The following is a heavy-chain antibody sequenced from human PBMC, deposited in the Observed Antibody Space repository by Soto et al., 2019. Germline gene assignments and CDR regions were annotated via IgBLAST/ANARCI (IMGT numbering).Heavy chain of an antibody. J-gene: IGHJ4*02. V-gene: IGHV4-4*02. CDR1: GGSISTSNW. CDR3: ARARATIAAAAIFDC. CDR2: VYRTGST. D-gene: IGHD6-13*01. Sequence: QVQLQESGPGLVKPSGTLSLTCAVSGGSISTSNWWSWVRQPPGKGLEWIGEVYRTGSTTYNPSLERRLTISVDKSKTQSALKLTSVTAADTAVYYCARARATIAAAAIFDCWGQGTLVTVSS.